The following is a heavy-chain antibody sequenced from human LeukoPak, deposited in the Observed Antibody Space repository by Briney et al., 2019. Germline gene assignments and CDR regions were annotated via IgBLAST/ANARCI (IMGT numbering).Heavy chain of an antibody. V-gene: IGHV3-48*01. J-gene: IGHJ4*02. CDR2: ISSGGSTI. CDR1: GFTFNTYN. D-gene: IGHD6-13*01. Sequence: GGSLRLSCSASGFTFNTYNMNWVRQAPGRGLEWISYISSGGSTIYYADSVKGRLTISRDNAKNSLYLQMNSLRAEDTAVYYCASAYSATWYAGYWGQGTLVTVSS. CDR3: ASAYSATWYAGY.